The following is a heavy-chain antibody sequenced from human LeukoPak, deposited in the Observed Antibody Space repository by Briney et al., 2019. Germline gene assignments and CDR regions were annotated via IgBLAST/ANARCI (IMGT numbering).Heavy chain of an antibody. J-gene: IGHJ4*02. D-gene: IGHD1-26*01. CDR3: ASEVGAAEGY. Sequence: SETLSLTCPVSGGSISGWYWSWIRQPPGKGLEWIGYIYGSGYTNYNPSLKSRVTISVDTSKNQFSLKLSSVTAADTAVYYCASEVGAAEGYWGQGTLVTVSS. CDR2: IYGSGYT. V-gene: IGHV4-4*08. CDR1: GGSISGWY.